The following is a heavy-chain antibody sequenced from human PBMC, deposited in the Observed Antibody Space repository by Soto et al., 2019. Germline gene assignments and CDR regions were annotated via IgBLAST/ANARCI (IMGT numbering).Heavy chain of an antibody. CDR1: GGSISSGGYY. CDR3: ARASGFTMVRGVIMTDAFDI. Sequence: PSETLSLTCTVSGGSISSGGYYWSWIRQHPGKGLEWIGYIYYSGSTYYNPSLKSRVTISVDTSKNQFSLKLSSVTAADTAVYYCARASGFTMVRGVIMTDAFDIWGQGTMVTVPS. J-gene: IGHJ3*02. CDR2: IYYSGST. V-gene: IGHV4-31*03. D-gene: IGHD3-10*01.